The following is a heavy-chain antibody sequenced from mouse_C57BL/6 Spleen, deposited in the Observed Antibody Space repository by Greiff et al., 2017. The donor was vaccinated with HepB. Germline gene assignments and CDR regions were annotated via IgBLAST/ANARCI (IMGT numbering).Heavy chain of an antibody. V-gene: IGHV3-6*01. CDR1: GYSITSGYY. CDR2: ISYDGSN. J-gene: IGHJ2*01. Sequence: VQLKESGPGLVKPSQSLSLTCSVTGYSITSGYYRNWIRQFPGNKLEWMGYISYDGSNNYNPSLKNRISITRDTSKNQFFLKLNSVTTEDTATYYCAREGPDLDYWGQGTTLTVSS. CDR3: AREGPDLDY.